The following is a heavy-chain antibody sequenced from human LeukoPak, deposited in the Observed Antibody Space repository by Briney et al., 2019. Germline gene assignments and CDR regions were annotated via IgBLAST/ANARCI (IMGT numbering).Heavy chain of an antibody. CDR1: GFTVSSNY. J-gene: IGHJ6*02. D-gene: IGHD6-25*01. CDR2: IYSGGST. Sequence: PGGSLRLSCAASGFTVSSNYMSWVRQAPGKGLEWVSVIYSGGSTYYADSVKGRFTISRDNSKNTLYLQMSGLRAEDTAVYYCARDQRPYYYYGMDVWGQGTTVTVSS. CDR3: ARDQRPYYYYGMDV. V-gene: IGHV3-53*01.